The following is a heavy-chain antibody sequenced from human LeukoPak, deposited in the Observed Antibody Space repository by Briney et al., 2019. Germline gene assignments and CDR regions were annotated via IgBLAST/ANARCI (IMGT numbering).Heavy chain of an antibody. CDR3: TRDNRYYY. CDR1: GFTFSNYW. Sequence: PGGSLLLSCAASGFTFSNYWMSWVRQAPGKGLEWVANIKEDGSEKYYEDSVKGRFTISRDNAKNLVYLQMNSLRAEDTAVYYCTRDNRYYYWGQGTVVTVSS. V-gene: IGHV3-7*01. J-gene: IGHJ4*02. CDR2: IKEDGSEK. D-gene: IGHD2-21*01.